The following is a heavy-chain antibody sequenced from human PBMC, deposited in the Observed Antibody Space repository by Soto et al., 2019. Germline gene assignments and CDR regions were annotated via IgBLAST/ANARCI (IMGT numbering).Heavy chain of an antibody. V-gene: IGHV3-30-3*01. CDR3: AREGLVPAATPWFDY. CDR2: ISYDGSNK. Sequence: QVQLVESGGGVVQPGRSLRLSCAASGFTFSSYAMHWVRQAPGKGLEWVAVISYDGSNKYYADSVKGRFTISRDNSKNTLYLQMNSLRAEDTAVYYCAREGLVPAATPWFDYWGDGTLVTVSS. D-gene: IGHD2-2*02. J-gene: IGHJ4*01. CDR1: GFTFSSYA.